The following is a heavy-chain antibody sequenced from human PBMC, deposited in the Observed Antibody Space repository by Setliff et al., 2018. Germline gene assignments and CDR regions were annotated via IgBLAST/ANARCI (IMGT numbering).Heavy chain of an antibody. CDR3: AGGRRYDYGWDFDY. D-gene: IGHD4-17*01. CDR1: GYSISSGHY. V-gene: IGHV4-38-2*02. J-gene: IGHJ4*02. CDR2: ISHSGST. Sequence: ETLSLTCTVSGYSISSGHYWGWIRQPPGKGLEWIGSISHSGSTHYNPSLRSRVTISLDTSKNQFSPKLTSVTAADTAVYYCAGGRRYDYGWDFDYWGQGTLVTVSS.